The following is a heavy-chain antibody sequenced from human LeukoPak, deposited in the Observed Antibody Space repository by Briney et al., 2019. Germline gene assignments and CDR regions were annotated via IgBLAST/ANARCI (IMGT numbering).Heavy chain of an antibody. J-gene: IGHJ4*02. V-gene: IGHV1-2*02. D-gene: IGHD5-24*01. Sequence: ASVKVSCKASGYTFTGYYMHWVRQAPGQGLEWMGWINPNSGGTNYAQKFQGRVTMTTDTSTSTAYMELRSLRSDDTAVYYCARVEDGCHDYWGQGTLVTVSS. CDR1: GYTFTGYY. CDR2: INPNSGGT. CDR3: ARVEDGCHDY.